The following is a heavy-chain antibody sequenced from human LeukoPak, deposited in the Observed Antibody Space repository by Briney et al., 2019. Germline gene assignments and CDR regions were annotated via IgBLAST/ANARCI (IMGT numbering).Heavy chain of an antibody. Sequence: SETLSLTCTVSGGSISSSSYYWGWIRQPPGKGLEWIGSIYYSGSTNYNPSLKSRVTISVDTSKNQFSLKLSSVTAADTAVYYCARGGGMIPDPRREFDYWGQGTLVTVSS. V-gene: IGHV4-39*07. J-gene: IGHJ4*02. CDR2: IYYSGST. D-gene: IGHD3-16*01. CDR3: ARGGGMIPDPRREFDY. CDR1: GGSISSSSYY.